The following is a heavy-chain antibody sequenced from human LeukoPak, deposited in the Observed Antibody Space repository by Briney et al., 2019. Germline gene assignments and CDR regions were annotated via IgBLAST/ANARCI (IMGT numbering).Heavy chain of an antibody. V-gene: IGHV1-69*13. CDR2: IIPIFGTA. CDR3: AIPGVRFLEWVIRPLDY. D-gene: IGHD3-3*01. J-gene: IGHJ4*02. Sequence: SVKVSCKASGGTFSSYAISWVRQAPGQGLEWMGGIIPIFGTANYAQKFQGRVTITADESTSTAYMELSSLRSEDTAVYYCAIPGVRFLEWVIRPLDYWGQGTLVTVSS. CDR1: GGTFSSYA.